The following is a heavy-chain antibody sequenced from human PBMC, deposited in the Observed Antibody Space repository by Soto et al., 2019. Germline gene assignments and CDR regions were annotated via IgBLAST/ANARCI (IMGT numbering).Heavy chain of an antibody. D-gene: IGHD3-22*01. J-gene: IGHJ4*02. V-gene: IGHV3-15*01. Sequence: GGSLRLSCAASGFTFKNFAMSWVRQAPGKGLEWVGRIKSKTDGGTTDYAAPVKGRFTISRDDSKNTLYLQMNSLKTEDTAVYYCTTDPVTMIVVVPSSGWGQGTLVTVSS. CDR3: TTDPVTMIVVVPSSG. CDR1: GFTFKNFA. CDR2: IKSKTDGGTT.